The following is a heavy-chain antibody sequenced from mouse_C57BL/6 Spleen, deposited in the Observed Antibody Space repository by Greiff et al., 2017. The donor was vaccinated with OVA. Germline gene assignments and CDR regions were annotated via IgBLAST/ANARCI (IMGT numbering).Heavy chain of an antibody. D-gene: IGHD1-1*01. J-gene: IGHJ2*01. CDR2: IDPSDSYT. Sequence: VQLQQSGAELVKPGASVKLSCKASGYTFTSYWMQWVKQRPGQGLEWIGEIDPSDSYTNYHQKFKGKATLTVDTSSSTAYMQLSSLTSEDSAVYYCARRRGTFTTIDYWGQGTTLTVSS. CDR1: GYTFTSYW. V-gene: IGHV1-50*01. CDR3: ARRRGTFTTIDY.